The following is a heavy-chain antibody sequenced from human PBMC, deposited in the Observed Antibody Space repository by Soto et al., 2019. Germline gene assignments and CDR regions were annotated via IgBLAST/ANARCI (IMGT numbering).Heavy chain of an antibody. V-gene: IGHV5-51*01. Sequence: PGESLKISCKGSGYSLTSYWIGWVRQMPGKGLEWMGIIYPGDSDTRYSPSFQGQVTISADKSISTAYLQWSSLKASDTAMYYCARYRYNWNHRIGYYYYYGMDVWGQGTTVTVSS. CDR2: IYPGDSDT. CDR3: ARYRYNWNHRIGYYYYYGMDV. D-gene: IGHD1-20*01. CDR1: GYSLTSYW. J-gene: IGHJ6*02.